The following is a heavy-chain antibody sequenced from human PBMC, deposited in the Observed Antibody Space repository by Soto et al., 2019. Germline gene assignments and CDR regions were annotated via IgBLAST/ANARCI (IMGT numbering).Heavy chain of an antibody. Sequence: SQTLSLTCVISGDSVSSNTASWNWIRQSPSRGLEWLGRTYSRSKWYNDYAVSVKSRIIINPDTSNNQFSLQLNSVTPEDTAVYFCAKGDNLGPKTGYAFDPWGQGIMVTVSS. V-gene: IGHV6-1*01. J-gene: IGHJ5*02. CDR2: TYSRSKWYN. CDR1: GDSVSSNTAS. D-gene: IGHD5-12*01. CDR3: AKGDNLGPKTGYAFDP.